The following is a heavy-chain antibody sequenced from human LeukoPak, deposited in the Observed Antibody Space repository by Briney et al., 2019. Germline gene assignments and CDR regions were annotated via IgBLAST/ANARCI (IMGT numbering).Heavy chain of an antibody. J-gene: IGHJ4*02. CDR2: IYYSGST. Sequence: SETLSLTCTVSGGSISSGDYYWSWIRQPPGKGLEWIGYIYYSGSTYYNPSLKSRVTISVDTSKNQFSLKLSSVTVADTAVYYCAREGGGDSTLDYWGQGTLVTVSS. CDR3: AREGGGDSTLDY. V-gene: IGHV4-30-4*01. D-gene: IGHD2-21*02. CDR1: GGSISSGDYY.